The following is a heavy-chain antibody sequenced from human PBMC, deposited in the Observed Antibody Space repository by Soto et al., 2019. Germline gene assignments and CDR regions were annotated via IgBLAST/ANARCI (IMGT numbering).Heavy chain of an antibody. CDR3: AKGVYSYGPDAFDI. CDR1: GFTFSSYG. Sequence: GGSLRLSCAASGFTFSSYGMHWVRQAPGKGLEWVAVISYDGSNKYYADSVKGRFTISRDNSKNTLYLQMNSLRAEDTAVYYCAKGVYSYGPDAFDIWGQGTMVTVSS. D-gene: IGHD5-18*01. J-gene: IGHJ3*02. V-gene: IGHV3-30*18. CDR2: ISYDGSNK.